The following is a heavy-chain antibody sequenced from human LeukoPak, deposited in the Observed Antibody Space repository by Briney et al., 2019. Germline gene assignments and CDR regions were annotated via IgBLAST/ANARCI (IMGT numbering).Heavy chain of an antibody. J-gene: IGHJ6*03. V-gene: IGHV4-59*01. Sequence: SETLSLTCTVSVGSKSTYYWSWIRQPPGKGLEWIAYISDTGTTKYNPSLKSRVTISVDTSKKQFSLKVNSVTAADTALYYCARVLGYCSSTSCYPPYYYYYYYMDVWGKGTTVTVSS. CDR1: VGSKSTYY. CDR2: ISDTGTT. D-gene: IGHD2-2*01. CDR3: ARVLGYCSSTSCYPPYYYYYYYMDV.